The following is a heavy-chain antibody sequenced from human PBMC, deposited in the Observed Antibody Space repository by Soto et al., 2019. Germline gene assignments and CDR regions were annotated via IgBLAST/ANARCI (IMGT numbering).Heavy chain of an antibody. CDR2: INPSGGST. Sequence: GASVKVSCKASGYTFTSYYMHWVRQAPGQGLEWMGIINPSGGSTNYAQKFQGRGTMTMDTSTRTVYMELSSLRSEDTAVYYCALGGNNWNDVAAFDVWGKGTMVTVSS. V-gene: IGHV1-46*01. J-gene: IGHJ3*01. CDR3: ALGGNNWNDVAAFDV. CDR1: GYTFTSYY. D-gene: IGHD1-20*01.